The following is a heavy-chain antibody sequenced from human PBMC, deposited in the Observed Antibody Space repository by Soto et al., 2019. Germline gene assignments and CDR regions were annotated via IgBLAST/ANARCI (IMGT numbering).Heavy chain of an antibody. CDR1: GITYTTYA. J-gene: IGHJ5*02. V-gene: IGHV1-3*04. CDR2: INTGNGNT. CDR3: ARANSGYVS. D-gene: IGHD5-12*01. Sequence: QVQLVQSGAEVKKPGASVKVACKASGITYTTYAIHWVLQAPGQGLEWMGWINTGNGNTRYSQRFQGRVTLTTDTSASTAYMDVSSLTAEDTAVYYCARANSGYVSWGQGTLITVSS.